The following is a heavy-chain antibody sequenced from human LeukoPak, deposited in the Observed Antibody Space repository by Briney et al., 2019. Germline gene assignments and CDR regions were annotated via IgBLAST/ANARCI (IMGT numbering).Heavy chain of an antibody. Sequence: GGSLRLSCAASGFTFSSYSMNWVRQAPGKGLEWVSSISSSGSHMYYADSVKGRFAISRDNAKNSLYLQMNSLRAEDTAVYYCARLTFGGVIGFDYWGQGTLVTVSS. CDR1: GFTFSSYS. V-gene: IGHV3-21*01. CDR2: ISSSGSHM. J-gene: IGHJ4*02. CDR3: ARLTFGGVIGFDY. D-gene: IGHD3-16*02.